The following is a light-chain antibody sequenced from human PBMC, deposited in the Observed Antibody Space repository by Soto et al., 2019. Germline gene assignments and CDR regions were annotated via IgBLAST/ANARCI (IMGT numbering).Light chain of an antibody. CDR2: GAS. CDR3: QQYGSSSRT. CDR1: QSVSSY. J-gene: IGKJ1*01. Sequence: EIVLTQSPGTLSLSPGERATLSCRASQSVSSYLAWYQQKPGQAPRLLIYGASSRATGIPDRFSGSGSGTDFNLTINRLEPEDFAVYYCQQYGSSSRTFGQGTRVEIK. V-gene: IGKV3-20*01.